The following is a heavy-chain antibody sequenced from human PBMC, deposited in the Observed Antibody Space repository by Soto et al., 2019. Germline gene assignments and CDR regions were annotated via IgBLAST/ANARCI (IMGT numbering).Heavy chain of an antibody. D-gene: IGHD2-15*01. Sequence: QVQLQQWGAGLLKPSETLSLTCAVYGGSFSGYYWSWIRQPPGKGLEWIGEINHSGSTNYNPSLKSRVTISVDTSKSQLSLKLSSVTAADTAVYYCASGYCSGGSCYTTFKYWGQGTLVTVSS. CDR3: ASGYCSGGSCYTTFKY. J-gene: IGHJ4*02. CDR1: GGSFSGYY. V-gene: IGHV4-34*01. CDR2: INHSGST.